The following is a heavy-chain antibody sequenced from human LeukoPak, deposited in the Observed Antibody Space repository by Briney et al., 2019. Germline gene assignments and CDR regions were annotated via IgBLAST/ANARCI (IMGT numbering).Heavy chain of an antibody. Sequence: GGSLRLPCAASGFTFSSYTMHWVRQAPGKGLEWVAVLSYDERNKYYADSVKGRFTISRDNSKNTLYLQMNSLRAEDTAVYFCAREDYSGWPDYWGQGTLVTVSS. CDR3: AREDYSGWPDY. V-gene: IGHV3-30*04. J-gene: IGHJ4*02. CDR1: GFTFSSYT. CDR2: LSYDERNK. D-gene: IGHD6-19*01.